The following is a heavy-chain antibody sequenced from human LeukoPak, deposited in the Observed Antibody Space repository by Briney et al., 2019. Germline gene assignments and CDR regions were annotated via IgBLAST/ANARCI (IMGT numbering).Heavy chain of an antibody. Sequence: SETLSLTCAVYGGSFSGYYWSWIRQPPGKGREWIGEINHSGSTNYNPPLKSRVTISVDTSKNQFSLKLSSVTAADTAVYYCASGGARRITTFGVVIIFDPWGQGTLVTVSS. J-gene: IGHJ5*02. CDR3: ASGGARRITTFGVVIIFDP. D-gene: IGHD3-3*01. V-gene: IGHV4-34*01. CDR2: INHSGST. CDR1: GGSFSGYY.